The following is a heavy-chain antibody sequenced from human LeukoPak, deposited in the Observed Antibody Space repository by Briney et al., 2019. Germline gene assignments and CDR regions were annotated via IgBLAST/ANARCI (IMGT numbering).Heavy chain of an antibody. D-gene: IGHD2-8*01. J-gene: IGHJ6*03. CDR1: RYLFTNSW. CDR2: IYPVDADT. V-gene: IGHV5-51*01. CDR3: AHWDRTGYCATPACPTLHYYYYMKV. Sequence: GESLKISCETSRYLFTNSWIGWVRQMPGKGLAWMGSIYPVDADTRYSPSFQGQVTISADKSISTAYLQWSSLKASDSGVYYCAHWDRTGYCATPACPTLHYYYYMKVWGKGTPVTVSS.